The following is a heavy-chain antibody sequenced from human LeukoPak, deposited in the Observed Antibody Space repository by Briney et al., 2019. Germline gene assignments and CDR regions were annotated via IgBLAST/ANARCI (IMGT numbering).Heavy chain of an antibody. V-gene: IGHV3-23*01. Sequence: GGSLRLSCAASGFTFSSYAMSWVRQAPGKGLEWVAGIFGSGGSPHYADSVKGRFIVSRDNSRNTVYLQINSLRAEDTAVYYCGKTTDGYSSGQKPAWPVDYWGQGTLVTVSS. CDR3: GKTTDGYSSGQKPAWPVDY. D-gene: IGHD5-18*01. J-gene: IGHJ4*02. CDR2: IFGSGGSP. CDR1: GFTFSSYA.